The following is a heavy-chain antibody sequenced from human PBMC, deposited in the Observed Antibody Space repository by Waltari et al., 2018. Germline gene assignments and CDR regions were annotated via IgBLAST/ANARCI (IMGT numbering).Heavy chain of an antibody. CDR3: ARRAPKTYRGPVPGRDYYYGLDV. CDR1: GFTYSNHW. J-gene: IGHJ6*02. CDR2: INGDGSTA. D-gene: IGHD5-12*01. V-gene: IGHV3-74*01. Sequence: EEQLVESGGGLVQPGDSLRLSCAASGFTYSNHWMHWVRQAPGKGLVWVSRINGDGSTANDADSVKGRFTISIDNTKKTLYLQMKRLRVEDTAVYYCARRAPKTYRGPVPGRDYYYGLDVWGQGTTVTVSS.